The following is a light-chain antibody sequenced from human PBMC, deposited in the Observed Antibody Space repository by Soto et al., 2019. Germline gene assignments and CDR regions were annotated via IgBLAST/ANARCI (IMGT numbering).Light chain of an antibody. CDR1: FSNIGDNA. V-gene: IGLV1-44*01. CDR2: LND. J-gene: IGLJ1*01. CDR3: AAWDDSLNDL. Sequence: QSVLTQPPSLSATPGQRVNISCSGSFSNIGDNAVNWYQQLPGAAPKLLIYLNDQRPSGVPDRFSGSKSSTSAFLAISGLQSEDEADYYCAAWDDSLNDLFGTGTKVTV.